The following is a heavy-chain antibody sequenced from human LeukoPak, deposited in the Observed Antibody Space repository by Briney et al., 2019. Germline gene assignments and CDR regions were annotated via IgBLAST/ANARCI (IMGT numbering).Heavy chain of an antibody. CDR2: ISYDGSDK. Sequence: GGSLRLSCAASGFTFSSYGMHWVRQAPGKGLEWVAVISYDGSDKYYADSVKGRFTISRDNSKNTLYLQMNSLRAEDTAVYYCAKDFHFYDSSGYYHPGTADYWGQGTLVTVSS. D-gene: IGHD3-22*01. CDR1: GFTFSSYG. V-gene: IGHV3-30*18. CDR3: AKDFHFYDSSGYYHPGTADY. J-gene: IGHJ4*02.